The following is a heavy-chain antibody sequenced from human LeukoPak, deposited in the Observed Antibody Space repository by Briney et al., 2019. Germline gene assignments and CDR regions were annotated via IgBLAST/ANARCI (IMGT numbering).Heavy chain of an antibody. CDR1: GFTFSDYY. Sequence: GGSLRLSCAASGFTFSDYYMSWIRQAPGKGLEWVSYISSSGSTIYYADSVKGRFTISRDNAKNSLYLQINSLRAEDTAVYYCARARRGYSYVIDYWGRGTVVTVSS. CDR2: ISSSGSTI. V-gene: IGHV3-11*04. D-gene: IGHD5-18*01. CDR3: ARARRGYSYVIDY. J-gene: IGHJ4*02.